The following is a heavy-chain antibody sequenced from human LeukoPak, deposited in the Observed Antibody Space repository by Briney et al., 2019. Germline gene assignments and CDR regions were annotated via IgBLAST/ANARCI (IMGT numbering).Heavy chain of an antibody. Sequence: SGPTLVNPTQTLTLTCTFSGFSLSTSGVGVGWIRQPPGKALEWLALIYWDDDKRYSPSLKSRLTITKDTSKNQVVLTMTNMDPVDTATYYCAHSPYCSGGSCYSRPPPAWFDPWGQGTLVTVSS. J-gene: IGHJ5*02. V-gene: IGHV2-5*02. CDR1: GFSLSTSGVG. CDR2: IYWDDDK. D-gene: IGHD2-15*01. CDR3: AHSPYCSGGSCYSRPPPAWFDP.